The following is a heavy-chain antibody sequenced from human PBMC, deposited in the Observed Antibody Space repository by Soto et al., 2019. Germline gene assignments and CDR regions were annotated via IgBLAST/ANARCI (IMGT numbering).Heavy chain of an antibody. CDR1: GGSISSYY. D-gene: IGHD2-15*01. Sequence: LETLCVSCTVSGGSISSYYWSWLRQPPGKGLEWIGYIYYSGSTNYNPSLKSRVTISVDTSKNQFSLKLSSVTAADTAVYYCASQYCSGGSCYAYDAFDIWGQGTMVTVSS. CDR2: IYYSGST. V-gene: IGHV4-59*01. J-gene: IGHJ3*02. CDR3: ASQYCSGGSCYAYDAFDI.